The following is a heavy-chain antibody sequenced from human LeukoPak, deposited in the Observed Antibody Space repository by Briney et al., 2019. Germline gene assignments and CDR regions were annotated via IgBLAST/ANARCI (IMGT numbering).Heavy chain of an antibody. Sequence: GGSLRLSCAASGFTFSSYEMNWGRQAPGKGLEWLSYISSSGSAIYYAYSVKGRFTNYRDNAKNSLYLEMNNLKAEDTAVYYCAKGGYFYDSSDAYWGQGTLVTVSS. CDR3: AKGGYFYDSSDAY. J-gene: IGHJ4*02. D-gene: IGHD3-22*01. V-gene: IGHV3-48*03. CDR2: ISSSGSAI. CDR1: GFTFSSYE.